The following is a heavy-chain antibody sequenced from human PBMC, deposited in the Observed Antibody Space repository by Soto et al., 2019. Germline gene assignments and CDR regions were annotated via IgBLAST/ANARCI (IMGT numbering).Heavy chain of an antibody. J-gene: IGHJ4*02. CDR2: MDPNSGNT. D-gene: IGHD1-26*01. Sequence: QVQLVQSGAEVKKPGASVKVSCKASGYTFTSYDINWVRQATGQGLEWMGWMDPNSGNTGSVQKFQGRVTMPGTTSIRTAYVERSSLRSEDTAVYYCARGGRISGVYWGQGTLVTVSS. CDR1: GYTFTSYD. V-gene: IGHV1-8*01. CDR3: ARGGRISGVY.